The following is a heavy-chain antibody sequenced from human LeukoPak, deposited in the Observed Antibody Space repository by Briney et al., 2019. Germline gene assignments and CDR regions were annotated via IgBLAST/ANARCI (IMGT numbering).Heavy chain of an antibody. J-gene: IGHJ4*02. Sequence: PGGSLRLSCAPSGFTFSRFGMHGARQAPGRGREGGAFLRYDGSDKEYAESVKGRFIISRDNSKNTLYVQMDSLRIEDTGVYFCARDFSYGVKGAFEYWGQGTLVTVSS. CDR3: ARDFSYGVKGAFEY. V-gene: IGHV3-30*02. CDR2: LRYDGSDK. CDR1: GFTFSRFG. D-gene: IGHD3-10*01.